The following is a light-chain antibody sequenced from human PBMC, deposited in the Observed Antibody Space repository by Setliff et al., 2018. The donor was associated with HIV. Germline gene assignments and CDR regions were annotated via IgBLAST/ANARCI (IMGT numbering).Light chain of an antibody. J-gene: IGLJ2*01. CDR2: EAT. Sequence: QSVLAQPASVSGSPGQSITISCTGTSSAIGNSNLVSWYQQHPGKAPKLIIYEATQRPSGFSNRFSGSKSGNTASLTISGLQAEDEADYYCCSFAGDTIYVLFGGGTKVTVL. CDR3: CSFAGDTIYVL. V-gene: IGLV2-23*01. CDR1: SSAIGNSNL.